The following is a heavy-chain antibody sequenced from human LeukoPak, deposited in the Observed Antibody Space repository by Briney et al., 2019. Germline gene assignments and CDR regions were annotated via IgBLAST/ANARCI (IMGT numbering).Heavy chain of an antibody. CDR2: ISPTGSTT. V-gene: IGHV3-74*01. CDR1: GFTFSSYA. Sequence: GGSLRLSCAASGFTFSSYALSWVRQAPGKGLVWVSRISPTGSTTSYADSVKGRFTVSRDNAKNTLYLQVNNLRAEDTAVYYCARGPNSNWSGLDFWGQGTLLTVSS. D-gene: IGHD6-6*01. J-gene: IGHJ4*02. CDR3: ARGPNSNWSGLDF.